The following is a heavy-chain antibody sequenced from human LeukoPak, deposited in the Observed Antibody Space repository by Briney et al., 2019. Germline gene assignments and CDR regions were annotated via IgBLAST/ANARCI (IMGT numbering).Heavy chain of an antibody. CDR3: ARDSLFLDGIAVAGDYYYYMDV. Sequence: ASVKVSCKASGYTFTSYAMNWVRQAPGQGLEWMGWINTNTGNPTYAQGFTGRFVFSLDTSVSTAYLQISSLKAEDTAVYYCARDSLFLDGIAVAGDYYYYMDVWGKGTTVTVSS. D-gene: IGHD6-19*01. CDR2: INTNTGNP. V-gene: IGHV7-4-1*02. J-gene: IGHJ6*03. CDR1: GYTFTSYA.